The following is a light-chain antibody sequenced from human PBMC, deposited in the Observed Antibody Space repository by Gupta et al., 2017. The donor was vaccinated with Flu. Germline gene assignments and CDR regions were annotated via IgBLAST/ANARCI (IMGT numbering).Light chain of an antibody. J-gene: IGKJ1*01. V-gene: IGKV1-5*03. Sequence: PSTLSASGGDRVTITCRASQSITSSLAWYQQKPGKAPKLLIYKASSLESGVPSRFSGSGSGTEFTLTIGSLQPDDFATYYCQQYNSYSWTFGQGTKVEIK. CDR3: QQYNSYSWT. CDR1: QSITSS. CDR2: KAS.